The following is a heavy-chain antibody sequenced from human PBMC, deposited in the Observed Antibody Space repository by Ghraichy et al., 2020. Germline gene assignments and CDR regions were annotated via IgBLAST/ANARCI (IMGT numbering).Heavy chain of an antibody. J-gene: IGHJ6*02. D-gene: IGHD2-2*01. Sequence: GESLNISCAVSGFTFSSYWMSWVRQVPGKGLEWVASIKEDGSDKSYVDSVRGRFTISRDNAKNSLYLQMSSLRAEDTAVYYCARRLVVPGASGWGYGMDVWGQGTTVTVSS. CDR1: GFTFSSYW. V-gene: IGHV3-7*01. CDR3: ARRLVVPGASGWGYGMDV. CDR2: IKEDGSDK.